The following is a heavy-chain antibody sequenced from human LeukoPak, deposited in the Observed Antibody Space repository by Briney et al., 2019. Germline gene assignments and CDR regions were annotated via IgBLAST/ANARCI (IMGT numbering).Heavy chain of an antibody. Sequence: ASVKVSCKASGYTFTSYVINGVRQATGQGLAWMGWMNPNSGNTGYAQKFQGRVTMTRNTSISTAYMELSSLRSEDTAVYYCARGLHDPRYGDYENYWGQGTLVTVSS. CDR2: MNPNSGNT. D-gene: IGHD4-17*01. CDR3: ARGLHDPRYGDYENY. CDR1: GYTFTSYV. J-gene: IGHJ4*02. V-gene: IGHV1-8*01.